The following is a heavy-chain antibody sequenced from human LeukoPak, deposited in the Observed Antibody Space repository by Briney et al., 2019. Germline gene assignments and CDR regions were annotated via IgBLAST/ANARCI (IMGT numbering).Heavy chain of an antibody. V-gene: IGHV1-2*02. J-gene: IGHJ4*02. Sequence: ASVKVSCKTSGYTFTGYYMHWVRQAPGQGLEWMGWINPNTDGTNYAQNFQGRVTMTSGTSISTAYMELSSLRSDDTAMYYCARAPMIVVVFPPRLDFWGQGTLVTVSS. CDR1: GYTFTGYY. D-gene: IGHD3-22*01. CDR3: ARAPMIVVVFPPRLDF. CDR2: INPNTDGT.